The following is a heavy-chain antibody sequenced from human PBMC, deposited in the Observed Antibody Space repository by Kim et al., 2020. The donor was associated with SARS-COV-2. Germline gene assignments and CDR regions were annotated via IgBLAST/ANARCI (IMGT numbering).Heavy chain of an antibody. D-gene: IGHD4-4*01. CDR1: GFTFSSYG. CDR2: ISYDGSNK. J-gene: IGHJ6*02. V-gene: IGHV3-30*18. CDR3: AKVPTTVYYYGMDV. Sequence: GGSLRLSCAASGFTFSSYGMHWVRQAPGKGLEWVAVISYDGSNKYYADSVKGRFTISRDNSKNTLYLQMNSLRAEDTAVYYCAKVPTTVYYYGMDVWGQGTTVTVSS.